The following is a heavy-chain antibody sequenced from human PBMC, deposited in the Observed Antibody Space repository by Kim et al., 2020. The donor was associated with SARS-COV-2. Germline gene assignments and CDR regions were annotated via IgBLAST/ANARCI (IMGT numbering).Heavy chain of an antibody. V-gene: IGHV3-23*01. J-gene: IGHJ6*02. CDR1: GFTFSSYA. D-gene: IGHD1-26*01. CDR3: AKDSGRSTSQYNHYYGMDV. CDR2: ISGSGATT. Sequence: GGSLRLSCTASGFTFSSYAVSWVRQAPGKGLEWVSAISGSGATTYYADSVKGRFTISRDNSKDKVYLQMTSLGAEDTAVYYCAKDSGRSTSQYNHYYGMDVWGQGTTVTVSS.